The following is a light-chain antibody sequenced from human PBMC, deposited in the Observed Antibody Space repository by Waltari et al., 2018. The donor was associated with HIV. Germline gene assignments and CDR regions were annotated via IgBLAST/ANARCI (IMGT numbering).Light chain of an antibody. V-gene: IGLV10-54*04. CDR3: SAWDRSLSAVV. Sequence: QAGLTQPPSVSKGLRQTATLTCTGNSDNVGNKGATWLQQHQGHPPKLLFYRDNKRPSGISERFSASRSGNTASLTITGLQPEDEADYICSAWDRSLSAVVFGGGTTLIVL. J-gene: IGLJ2*01. CDR1: SDNVGNKG. CDR2: RDN.